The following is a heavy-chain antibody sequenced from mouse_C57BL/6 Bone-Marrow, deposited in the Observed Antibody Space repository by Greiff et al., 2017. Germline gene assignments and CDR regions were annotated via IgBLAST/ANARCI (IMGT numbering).Heavy chain of an antibody. J-gene: IGHJ1*03. V-gene: IGHV5-17*01. CDR3: ARRDDYDGYWYFDV. CDR1: GFTFSDYG. CDR2: ISSGSSTI. D-gene: IGHD2-4*01. Sequence: EVKLVESGGGLVKPGGSLKLSCAASGFTFSDYGMHWVRQAPEKGLDWVAYISSGSSTIYYADTVKGRFTISRDNAKNTLFLQMTSLRSEDTAMYYCARRDDYDGYWYFDVWGTGTTVTVSS.